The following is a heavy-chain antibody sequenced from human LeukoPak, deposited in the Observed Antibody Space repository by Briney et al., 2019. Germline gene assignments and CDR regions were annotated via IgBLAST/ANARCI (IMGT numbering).Heavy chain of an antibody. CDR3: VREGFYDSGSFPTFYFDY. V-gene: IGHV3-74*01. CDR1: GFTFSSHW. J-gene: IGHJ4*02. CDR2: IIGDGSST. Sequence: GGSLRLSCAASGFTFSSHWMHWVRQAPGKGLVWVSRIIGDGSSTSYADSVKGRFTISRDSSSKTVYLQMNSLGTEDTAVYYCVREGFYDSGSFPTFYFDYWGQGTLVTVSS. D-gene: IGHD3-10*01.